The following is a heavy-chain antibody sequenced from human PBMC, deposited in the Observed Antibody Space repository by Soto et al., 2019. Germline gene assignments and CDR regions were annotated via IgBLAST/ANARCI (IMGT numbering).Heavy chain of an antibody. CDR1: GFTFSNAW. J-gene: IGHJ3*02. CDR3: TTEDFTVTTLSAFDI. V-gene: IGHV3-15*01. CDR2: IKSKTDGGTT. D-gene: IGHD4-17*01. Sequence: PGGSLRLSCAASGFTFSNAWMSWVRQAPGKGLEWVGRIKSKTDGGTTDYAAPVKGRFTISRDDSKNTLYLQMNSLKTEDTAVYYCTTEDFTVTTLSAFDIWGQGTMVTVSS.